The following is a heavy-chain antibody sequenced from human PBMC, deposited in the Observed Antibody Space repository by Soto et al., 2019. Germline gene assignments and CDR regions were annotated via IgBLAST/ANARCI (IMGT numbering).Heavy chain of an antibody. V-gene: IGHV4-34*01. CDR1: GGSFSGYY. CDR2: INHSGST. J-gene: IGHJ6*03. Sequence: SETLSLTCAVYGGSFSGYYWSWIRQPPGKGLEWIGEINHSGSTNYNPSLKSRVTISVDTSKNQSSLKLSSVTAEDTAVYYCARSRRGYYYYYMDVWGKGTKVTVSS. CDR3: ARSRRGYYYYYMDV.